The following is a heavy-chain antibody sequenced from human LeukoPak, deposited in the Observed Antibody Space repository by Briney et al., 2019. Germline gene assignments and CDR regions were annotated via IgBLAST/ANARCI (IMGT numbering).Heavy chain of an antibody. D-gene: IGHD4-11*01. J-gene: IGHJ4*02. CDR2: IYYSGST. CDR3: ASTTVTTPFDY. V-gene: IGHV4-39*01. CDR1: GGSISSSSYY. Sequence: PSETLSLTCTVSGGSISSSSYYWGWIRQPPGKGLEWIGSIYYSGSTYYNPSLKSRITISVDTSKNQVYLKLSSVTAADTAVYYCASTTVTTPFDYWGQGTLVTVSS.